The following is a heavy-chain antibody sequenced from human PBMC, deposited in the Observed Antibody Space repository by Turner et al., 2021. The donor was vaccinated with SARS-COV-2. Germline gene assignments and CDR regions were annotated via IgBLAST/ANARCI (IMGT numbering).Heavy chain of an antibody. CDR1: GFNFSSHG. Sequence: QVQLVESGGGVVQPGRSLRLSCAASGFNFSSHGMHWVRQAPGKGLEWVAVILYDGSNKYYADSVKGRFTISRDNSKNTLYLQMNSLRAEDTAVYYCAKSQGLYCSGGSCYSAVFDYWGQGTLVTVSS. V-gene: IGHV3-30*18. CDR3: AKSQGLYCSGGSCYSAVFDY. J-gene: IGHJ4*02. D-gene: IGHD2-15*01. CDR2: ILYDGSNK.